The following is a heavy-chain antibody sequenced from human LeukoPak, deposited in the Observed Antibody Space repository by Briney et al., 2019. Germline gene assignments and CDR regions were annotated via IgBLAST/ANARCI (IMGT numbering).Heavy chain of an antibody. CDR2: INPSGGST. CDR1: GYTFTSYY. V-gene: IGHV1-46*01. J-gene: IGHJ4*02. Sequence: GASVTVSCKASGYTFTSYYMHWVRRAPGQGLEWMGIINPSGGSTSYAQKFQGRVTMTRDMSTSTVYMELSSLRSEDTAVYYCARDFGDINGYFDYWGQGTLVTVSS. CDR3: ARDFGDINGYFDY. D-gene: IGHD1-20*01.